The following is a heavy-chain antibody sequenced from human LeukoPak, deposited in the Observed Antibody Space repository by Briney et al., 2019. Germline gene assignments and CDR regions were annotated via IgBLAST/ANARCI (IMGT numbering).Heavy chain of an antibody. CDR1: GFTFSSNS. Sequence: PGGSLRLSCTASGFTFSSNSMNWVRQAPGKGLEWVSAISSSISYIYYAYSVKGGFTISRDNAKNSLYLQRNSLRAENTAVYYGAKVTYGSGTYGAFDSWGQGTLVTVSS. V-gene: IGHV3-21*04. J-gene: IGHJ4*02. CDR3: AKVTYGSGTYGAFDS. CDR2: ISSSISYI. D-gene: IGHD3-10*01.